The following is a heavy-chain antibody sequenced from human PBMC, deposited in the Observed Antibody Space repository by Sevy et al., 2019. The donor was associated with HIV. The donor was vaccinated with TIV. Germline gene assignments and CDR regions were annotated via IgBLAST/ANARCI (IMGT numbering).Heavy chain of an antibody. Sequence: GGSLRLSCAASGFTFSSYWMHWVRQAPGKGLVWVSRINSEGSSTSYAESVKGRYTISREDAKNTLYLQMNSLRAEDTAVYYCARASGGSYSTFFDYWGQGTLVTVSS. V-gene: IGHV3-74*01. CDR1: GFTFSSYW. J-gene: IGHJ4*02. D-gene: IGHD1-26*01. CDR2: INSEGSST. CDR3: ARASGGSYSTFFDY.